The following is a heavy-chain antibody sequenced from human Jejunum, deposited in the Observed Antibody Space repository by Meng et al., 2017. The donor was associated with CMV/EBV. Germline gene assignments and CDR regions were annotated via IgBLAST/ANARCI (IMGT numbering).Heavy chain of an antibody. CDR2: MNPSGGYT. CDR1: GYSFNSYY. D-gene: IGHD3-3*02. CDR3: ARRSATSTHFYFDS. V-gene: IGHV1-46*02. J-gene: IGHJ4*02. Sequence: AGYSFNSYYIRWVRLAPGQGPEWMGLMNPSGGYTSYAQKFEGRLTMTADTSTSTIYMDVTRLTSEDTATYYCARRSATSTHFYFDSWGQGTLVTVSS.